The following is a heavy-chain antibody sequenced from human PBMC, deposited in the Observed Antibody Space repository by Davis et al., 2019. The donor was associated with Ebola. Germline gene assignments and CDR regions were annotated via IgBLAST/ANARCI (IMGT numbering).Heavy chain of an antibody. V-gene: IGHV3-30*18. CDR2: ISYDGSKK. D-gene: IGHD3-22*01. CDR1: GFTFSSYG. Sequence: GESLKISCAASGFTFSSYGMHWVRQAPGKGLEWVAVISYDGSKKYYADSVKGRFTISRDNSKNTLYLQMNSLRAEDTAVYYCAKGYYYYDSSGYYPYWGQGTLVTVSS. J-gene: IGHJ4*02. CDR3: AKGYYYYDSSGYYPY.